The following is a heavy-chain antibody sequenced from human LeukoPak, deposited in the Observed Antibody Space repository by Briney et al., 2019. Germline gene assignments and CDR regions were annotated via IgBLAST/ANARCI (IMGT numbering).Heavy chain of an antibody. V-gene: IGHV4-4*07. CDR1: GGSISSYY. D-gene: IGHD3-22*01. CDR3: ASYGEYYYDSSGYYRLLDY. Sequence: SETLSLTCTVSGGSISSYYWSWIRQPAGKGLEWIGRIHKSGSTNYNPSLKSRVTMSVDTSKNQLSLKLSSVTAADTAVYYCASYGEYYYDSSGYYRLLDYWGQGTLVTVSS. CDR2: IHKSGST. J-gene: IGHJ4*02.